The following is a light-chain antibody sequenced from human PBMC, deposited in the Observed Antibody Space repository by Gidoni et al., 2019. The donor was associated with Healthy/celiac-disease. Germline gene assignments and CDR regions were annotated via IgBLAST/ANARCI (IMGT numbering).Light chain of an antibody. V-gene: IGKV1-5*03. CDR2: KAS. CDR3: QQYNSYTWT. CDR1: QSIISW. J-gene: IGKJ1*01. Sequence: DLHITQFPSTLSAFVGDRVTLTCRASQSIISWLAWYQQKPGKAPKLLIYKASSLESGVPSRFSGSGSGTEFTLTIRSLQTDDFATYYCQQYNSYTWTFGQVTKVEIK.